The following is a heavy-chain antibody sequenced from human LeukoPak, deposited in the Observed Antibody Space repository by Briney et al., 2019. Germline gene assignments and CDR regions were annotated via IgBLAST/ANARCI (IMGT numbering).Heavy chain of an antibody. V-gene: IGHV3-53*01. CDR1: GFTVSSSY. D-gene: IGHD6-6*01. CDR2: IYSGGST. J-gene: IGHJ4*02. Sequence: VGSLRLSCSASGFTVSSSYMSWVRQAPGNGLKWVSVIYSGGSTYYADSVKGRFTISRDNSKNTLYLQMNSLRNEDACVYYCARAPFRSSSYISGIDYWRQGTLVTVSS. CDR3: ARAPFRSSSYISGIDY.